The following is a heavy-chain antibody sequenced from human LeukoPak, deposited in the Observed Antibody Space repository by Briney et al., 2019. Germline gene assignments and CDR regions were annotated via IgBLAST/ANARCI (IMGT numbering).Heavy chain of an antibody. CDR3: ARYPRNAGGYYYDSSGTFDY. J-gene: IGHJ4*02. D-gene: IGHD3-22*01. Sequence: GGSLRRSCAASGFTFSSYSMNWVRQAPGKGLEWVSSISSSSSYIYYADSVKGRFTISRDNAKNSLYLQMNSLRAEDTAVYYCARYPRNAGGYYYDSSGTFDYWGQGTLVTVSS. V-gene: IGHV3-21*01. CDR1: GFTFSSYS. CDR2: ISSSSSYI.